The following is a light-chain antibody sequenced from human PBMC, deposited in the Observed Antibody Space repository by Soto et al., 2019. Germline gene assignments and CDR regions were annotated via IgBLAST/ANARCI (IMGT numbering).Light chain of an antibody. CDR1: SSNIGSNY. J-gene: IGLJ3*02. CDR2: SNN. Sequence: QSVLTQPPSASGTPGQSVTISCSGSSSNIGSNYVYWYQQLPGTAPKLLIYSNNQRPSGVPDRFSGSKSGTSASLAISGLRSEDEADYYCAAWDDSLSGPVFGGGTQMTVL. V-gene: IGLV1-47*02. CDR3: AAWDDSLSGPV.